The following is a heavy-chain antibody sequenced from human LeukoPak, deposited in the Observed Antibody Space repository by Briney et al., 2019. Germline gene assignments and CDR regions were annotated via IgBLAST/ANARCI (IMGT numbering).Heavy chain of an antibody. CDR3: ARGVEPLAANTLAY. CDR1: GFTVITND. V-gene: IGHV3-53*01. CDR2: LSSDSTT. D-gene: IGHD1-14*01. Sequence: PGGSLRLSCAASGFTVITNDRTWVRQAPGKGLDWVSVLSSDSTTKYADSVQGRFTISRDTSKTTLYLDMNSLSPDATAVYYCARGVEPLAANTLAYWGQGTLVTVSP. J-gene: IGHJ4*02.